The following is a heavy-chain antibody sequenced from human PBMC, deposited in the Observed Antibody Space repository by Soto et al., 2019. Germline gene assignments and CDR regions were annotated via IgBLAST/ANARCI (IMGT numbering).Heavy chain of an antibody. J-gene: IGHJ6*04. Sequence: QVQLVQSGAEVKKPGSSVKVSCKASGGTFSSYAISWVRQAPGQGLEWMGGIIPIFGTANYVQKFQGRVTITADKSTSTAYMELSSLRSEDTSVYYCARVFSIAARHEYYYYDMDVWCKRTTVTGSS. CDR3: ARVFSIAARHEYYYYDMDV. CDR1: GGTFSSYA. D-gene: IGHD6-6*01. CDR2: IIPIFGTA. V-gene: IGHV1-69*06.